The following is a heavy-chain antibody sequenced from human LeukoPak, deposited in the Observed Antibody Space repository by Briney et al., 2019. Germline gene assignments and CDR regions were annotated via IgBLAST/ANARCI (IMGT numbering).Heavy chain of an antibody. CDR1: GFTFSSYG. V-gene: IGHV3-23*01. J-gene: IGHJ4*02. CDR3: VCLGLGGLSLD. Sequence: GGSLRLSCAASGFTFSSYGMSWVRQAPGKGLEWVSAISGSGGSTYYADSVKGRFTISRDNAKNTLYLQMNSLRVEDTAVYYCVCLGLGGLSLDWGQGTLVTVSS. D-gene: IGHD3-16*01. CDR2: ISGSGGST.